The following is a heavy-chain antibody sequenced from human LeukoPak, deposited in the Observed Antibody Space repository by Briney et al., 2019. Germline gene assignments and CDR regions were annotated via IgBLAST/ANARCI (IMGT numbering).Heavy chain of an antibody. D-gene: IGHD3-22*01. J-gene: IGHJ4*02. V-gene: IGHV4-39*07. CDR1: GGSISSSSYY. Sequence: SETLSLTCTVSGGSISSSSYYWGWIRQPPGKGLEWIGSIYYSGSTYYNPSLKSRVTISVDTSKNQFSLKLSSVTAADTAVYYCARLDSSGYYPQSYFDNWGQGTLVTVSS. CDR3: ARLDSSGYYPQSYFDN. CDR2: IYYSGST.